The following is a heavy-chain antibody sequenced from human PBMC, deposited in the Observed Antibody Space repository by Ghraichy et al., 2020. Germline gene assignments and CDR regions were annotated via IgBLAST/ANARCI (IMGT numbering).Heavy chain of an antibody. J-gene: IGHJ5*02. CDR1: GGSISSYY. V-gene: IGHV4-59*08. CDR2: IYYSGST. D-gene: IGHD7-27*01. CDR3: ASLTGALGGFGA. Sequence: SETLSLTCTVSGGSISSYYWSWIRQPPGKGLEWIGYIYYSGSTNYNPSLKSRVTISVDTSKNQFSLKLSSVTAADTAVYYCASLTGALGGFGAWGQGTLVTVSS.